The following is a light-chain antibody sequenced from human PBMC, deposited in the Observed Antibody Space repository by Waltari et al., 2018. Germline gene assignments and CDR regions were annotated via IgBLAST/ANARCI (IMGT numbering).Light chain of an antibody. Sequence: DIHMTQSPSSLSASVGDRFTITCRASQSISSYLNWYQQKPGKAPKLLIYAASSLQSGVPSRFSGSGSGTDFTLTISSLQPEDFATYYCQQSYSTPWTFGQGTKVEIK. CDR1: QSISSY. CDR2: AAS. CDR3: QQSYSTPWT. V-gene: IGKV1-39*01. J-gene: IGKJ1*01.